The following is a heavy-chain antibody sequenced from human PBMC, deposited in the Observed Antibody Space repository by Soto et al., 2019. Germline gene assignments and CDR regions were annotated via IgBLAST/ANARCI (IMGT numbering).Heavy chain of an antibody. CDR1: GGSISSSSYY. CDR2: IYYSGST. D-gene: IGHD2-15*01. Sequence: SETLSLTCTVSGGSISSSSYYWGWIRQPPGKGLEWIGSIYYSGSTNYNLSLKSRVTISVDTSKNQFSLKLSSVTAADTAVYYCARDVVVVAAGRGNWFDPWGQGTLVTVSS. J-gene: IGHJ5*02. CDR3: ARDVVVVAAGRGNWFDP. V-gene: IGHV4-39*07.